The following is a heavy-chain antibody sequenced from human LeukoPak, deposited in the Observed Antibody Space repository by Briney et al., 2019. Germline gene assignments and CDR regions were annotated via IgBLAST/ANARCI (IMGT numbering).Heavy chain of an antibody. CDR3: ARWGSIAVARFDY. V-gene: IGHV4-59*01. Sequence: PSETLSLTCTVSGGSIISYYWGWVRQPPGKGLEWIGYIYYTGSTNYNPSLTSRVNISVDTSKNQFSLNLTSVTAADTAVYYCARWGSIAVARFDYWGQGTLVTVSS. CDR1: GGSIISYY. J-gene: IGHJ4*02. D-gene: IGHD6-6*01. CDR2: IYYTGST.